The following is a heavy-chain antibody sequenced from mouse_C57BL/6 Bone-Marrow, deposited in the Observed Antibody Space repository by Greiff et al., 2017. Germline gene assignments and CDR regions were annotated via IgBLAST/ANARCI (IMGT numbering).Heavy chain of an antibody. V-gene: IGHV10-3*01. J-gene: IGHJ3*01. Sequence: EVQLVESGGGLVQPKGSLKLSCAASGFTFNTYAMHWVRQAPGTGLEWVARIRSKSSNCATYYADSVKDRFTISSDDSQSMLNLQMNNLKTEDTAMYYCVRTRWLTFAYGGQGTLITVSA. CDR3: VRTRWLTFAY. CDR2: IRSKSSNCAT. D-gene: IGHD2-3*01. CDR1: GFTFNTYA.